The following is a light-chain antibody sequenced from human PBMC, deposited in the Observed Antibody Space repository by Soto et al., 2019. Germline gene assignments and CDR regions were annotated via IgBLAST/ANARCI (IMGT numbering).Light chain of an antibody. V-gene: IGKV1-12*01. CDR1: QPISSW. J-gene: IGKJ1*01. CDR2: AAS. Sequence: IQMTQSPSSVSASVGDTVTITCRASQPISSWLAWYQQKPGKAPKLLIYAASSLQSGVPSRFSGSESGTDFTLTISSLQPEDFATYYCQQYNSWTFGQGTKVEIK. CDR3: QQYNSWT.